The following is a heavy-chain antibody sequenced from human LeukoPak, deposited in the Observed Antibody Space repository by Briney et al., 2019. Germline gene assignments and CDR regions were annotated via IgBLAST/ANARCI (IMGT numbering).Heavy chain of an antibody. V-gene: IGHV3-48*03. CDR3: ARERFLVSSSSHFDY. J-gene: IGHJ4*02. Sequence: GGSLRLSCAASGFTFSSYEMNRVRQAPGKGLEWVSYISSSGITIYYADSVKGRFTISRGNAKNSLYLQMNSLRAEDTAVYYCARERFLVSSSSHFDYWGQGTLVTVSS. CDR1: GFTFSSYE. CDR2: ISSSGITI. D-gene: IGHD6-6*01.